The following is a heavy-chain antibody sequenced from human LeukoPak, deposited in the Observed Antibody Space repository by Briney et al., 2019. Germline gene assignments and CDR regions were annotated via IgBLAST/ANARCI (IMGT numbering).Heavy chain of an antibody. J-gene: IGHJ6*03. CDR1: GFTFSNAW. CDR3: TTLKDIVVVVAATPDYYYYMDV. V-gene: IGHV3-15*01. D-gene: IGHD2-15*01. CDR2: IKSKTDGGTT. Sequence: PGGSLRLSCAASGFTFSNAWMSWVRQAPGKGRERVGRIKSKTDGGTTDYSAPVKGRFTISRDDSKNTLYLQMNSLKPEDTAVYYCTTLKDIVVVVAATPDYYYYMDVWGKGATVTVSS.